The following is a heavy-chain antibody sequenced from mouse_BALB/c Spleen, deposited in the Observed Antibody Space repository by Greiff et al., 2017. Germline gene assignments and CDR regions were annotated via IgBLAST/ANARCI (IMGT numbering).Heavy chain of an antibody. D-gene: IGHD2-10*02. Sequence: QVHVKQSGAELARPGASVKMSCKASGYTFTSYTMHWVKQRPGQGLEWIGYINPSSGYTNYNQKFKDKATLTADKSSSTAYMQLSSLTSEDSAVYYCARRGYGNYWYFDVWGAGTTVTVSS. J-gene: IGHJ1*01. V-gene: IGHV1-4*01. CDR2: INPSSGYT. CDR3: ARRGYGNYWYFDV. CDR1: GYTFTSYT.